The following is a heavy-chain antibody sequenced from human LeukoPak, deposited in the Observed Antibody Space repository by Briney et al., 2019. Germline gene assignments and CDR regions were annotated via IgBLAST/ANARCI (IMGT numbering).Heavy chain of an antibody. D-gene: IGHD3-10*02. CDR1: GGSISSYY. CDR2: FYYSGST. CDR3: ARDVFRAFDI. Sequence: PSETLSLICTVSGGSISSYYWSWIRQPPGKGLEWIGYFYYSGSTNYNPSLKSRVTISVYTSKNQFSLKLSSVTAADTAVYYCARDVFRAFDIWGQGTMVTVSS. V-gene: IGHV4-59*01. J-gene: IGHJ3*02.